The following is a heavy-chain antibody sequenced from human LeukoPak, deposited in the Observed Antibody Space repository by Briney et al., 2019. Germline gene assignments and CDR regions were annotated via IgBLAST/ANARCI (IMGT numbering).Heavy chain of an antibody. J-gene: IGHJ4*02. D-gene: IGHD3-10*01. CDR1: GFTFSDYY. Sequence: GGSLRLSCAASGFTFSDYYMSWIRQAPGKGLEWLSYIGSSNTIYSADSVKGRFTISRDNAKNSLYLQMNSLRVEDTAVYYCARDSSMLRGPLVIYYFDFWGQGTLVTVSS. CDR3: ARDSSMLRGPLVIYYFDF. CDR2: IGSSNTI. V-gene: IGHV3-11*01.